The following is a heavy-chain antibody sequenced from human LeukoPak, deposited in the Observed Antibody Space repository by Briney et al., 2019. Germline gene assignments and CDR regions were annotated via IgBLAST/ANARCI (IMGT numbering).Heavy chain of an antibody. CDR3: ARLYGSGSYDAFDI. CDR2: ISHSGST. CDR1: GGSISSSNW. Sequence: SETLSLTCAVSGGSISSSNWWSWVRQPPGKGLEWIAEISHSGSTKYNPSLKSRVTISLDKSKNHFSLRLSSVTAADTAVYYCARLYGSGSYDAFDIWGQGTMVTVSS. V-gene: IGHV4-4*02. J-gene: IGHJ3*02. D-gene: IGHD3-10*01.